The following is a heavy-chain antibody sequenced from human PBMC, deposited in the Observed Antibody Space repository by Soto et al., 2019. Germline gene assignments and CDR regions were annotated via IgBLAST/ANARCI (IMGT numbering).Heavy chain of an antibody. D-gene: IGHD2-15*01. CDR2: VSYDGTQK. J-gene: IGHJ6*03. V-gene: IGHV3-30*18. CDR3: VKDVGFSDYSYYYMDV. Sequence: QVQLVESGGGVAQPGRSLVLSCAASGFTFSDYGMHWVRQAPGKGLEWVAFVSYDGTQKYYADYVEGRFTISRDSPKNTLFLQMYSLRAEDTAVYYCVKDVGFSDYSYYYMDVWGKWTTVTVSS. CDR1: GFTFSDYG.